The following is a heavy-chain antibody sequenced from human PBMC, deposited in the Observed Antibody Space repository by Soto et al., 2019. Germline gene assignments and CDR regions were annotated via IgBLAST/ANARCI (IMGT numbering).Heavy chain of an antibody. CDR2: ISGSGGST. CDR1: GFTFSSYA. V-gene: IGHV3-23*01. J-gene: IGHJ6*02. Sequence: EVQLLESGGGLVQPGGSLRLSCAASGFTFSSYAMSWVRQAPGKGLEWVSAISGSGGSTYYADSVKGRFTISRDNSKNTLYLQMNSLRAEDTAVYYCAKMEIGVGIPYYYYYGMDVWGQGTTVTVSS. CDR3: AKMEIGVGIPYYYYYGMDV. D-gene: IGHD3-3*01.